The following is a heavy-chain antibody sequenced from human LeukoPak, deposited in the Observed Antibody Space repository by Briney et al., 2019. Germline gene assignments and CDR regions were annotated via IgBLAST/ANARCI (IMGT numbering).Heavy chain of an antibody. V-gene: IGHV3-21*01. CDR3: ARDYYSSGWYLYYFDY. D-gene: IGHD6-19*01. CDR1: GFTFSSYS. CDR2: ISSSSSYI. J-gene: IGHJ4*02. Sequence: GGSLRLSCAASGFTFSSYSMNWVRQAPGKGLEWVSSISSSSSYIYYADSVKGRFTISRDNAKNSLYLQMNSLRAEDTAVYYCARDYYSSGWYLYYFDYWGQGTLVTVSS.